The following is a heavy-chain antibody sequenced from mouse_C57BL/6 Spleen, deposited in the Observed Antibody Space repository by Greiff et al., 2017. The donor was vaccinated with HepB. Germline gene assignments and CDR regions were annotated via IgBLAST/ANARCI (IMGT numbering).Heavy chain of an antibody. CDR3: ARLYGSSPAWFAY. CDR1: GYTFTSYW. CDR2: IDPSDHYT. Sequence: QVQLQQPGAELVKPGASVKLSCKASGYTFTSYWMQWVKQRPGPGLEWIGEIDPSDHYTNYNQKFKGKATLTVDTYSSPAYMQLSSLTSEDSAVYYGARLYGSSPAWFAYWGQGTVGTVSA. D-gene: IGHD1-1*01. J-gene: IGHJ3*01. V-gene: IGHV1-50*01.